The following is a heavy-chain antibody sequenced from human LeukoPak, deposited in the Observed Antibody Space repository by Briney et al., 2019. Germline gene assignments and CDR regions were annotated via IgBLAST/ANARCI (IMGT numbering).Heavy chain of an antibody. CDR3: ATSSGGSDHDYFDY. V-gene: IGHV3-33*01. J-gene: IGHJ4*02. CDR2: IWYDGSKK. D-gene: IGHD1-26*01. CDR1: GLPFNTYG. Sequence: PGGSLRLSCAVSGLPFNTYGMHWVRQAPGKGLEWVAVIWYDGSKKYYADSVKGRFTISRDNSKNILSLQMSSLSAEDTAVYYCATSSGGSDHDYFDYWGQGTLVTVSS.